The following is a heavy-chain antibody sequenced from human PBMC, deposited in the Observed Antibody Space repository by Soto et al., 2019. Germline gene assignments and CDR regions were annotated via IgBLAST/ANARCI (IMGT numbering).Heavy chain of an antibody. CDR1: GYTFTSYG. J-gene: IGHJ4*02. Sequence: QVHLVQSGAEVKKPGASVKVSCKASGYTFTSYGITWVRQAPGQGLEWMGWISAHNGNTDYGQKLQGRVIVTRDTSTSTAYMELRSLRSDDTAVYYSARGRYGNYWGQGALVTVSS. V-gene: IGHV1-18*01. CDR2: ISAHNGNT. CDR3: ARGRYGNY. D-gene: IGHD1-1*01.